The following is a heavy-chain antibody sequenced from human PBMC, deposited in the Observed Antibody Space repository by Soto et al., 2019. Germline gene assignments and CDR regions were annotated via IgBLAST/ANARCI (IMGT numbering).Heavy chain of an antibody. CDR2: VIPIFCTA. V-gene: IGHV1-69*01. CDR3: AREGWNYDPLSY. J-gene: IGHJ4*02. CDR1: GGTFSSYA. Sequence: QVQLVQSGAEVKKPGSSVKVSCKASGGTFSSYAISWVRQAPGQGLEWMGGVIPIFCTANYAQKFQGRVTITADESTSPAYMELSSLRSEDTAVYYCAREGWNYDPLSYWGQGTLVTVSS. D-gene: IGHD1-7*01.